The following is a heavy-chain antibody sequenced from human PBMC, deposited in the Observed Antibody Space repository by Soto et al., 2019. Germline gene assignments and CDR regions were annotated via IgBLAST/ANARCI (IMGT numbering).Heavy chain of an antibody. CDR2: IYYSGST. D-gene: IGHD2-15*01. V-gene: IGHV4-59*01. J-gene: IGHJ4*02. Sequence: SETLSLTCTVSGGSISSYYWSWIRQPPGKGLEWIGYIYYSGSTNYNPSLKSRVTISVDTSKNQFSLKLSSVTAADTAVYYCARVSEIWDCSGGSCYRPRYYFDYWGQGTLVTVSS. CDR3: ARVSEIWDCSGGSCYRPRYYFDY. CDR1: GGSISSYY.